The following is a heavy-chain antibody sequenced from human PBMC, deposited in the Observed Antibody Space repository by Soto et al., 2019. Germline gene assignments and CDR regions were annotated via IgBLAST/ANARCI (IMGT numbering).Heavy chain of an antibody. CDR3: AAGGGLPRYY. CDR2: IYHSGST. CDR1: GGSISSGGYS. Sequence: QLQLQESGSGLVKPSQTLSLTCAVSGGSISSGGYSWSWIRQPPGKGLEWIGYIYHSGSTYYNPSLKSRVTLPLARSKNQFSLKLGSVTAADTAVYYCAAGGGLPRYYWGQGTLVTFSS. J-gene: IGHJ4*02. V-gene: IGHV4-30-2*01. D-gene: IGHD5-12*01.